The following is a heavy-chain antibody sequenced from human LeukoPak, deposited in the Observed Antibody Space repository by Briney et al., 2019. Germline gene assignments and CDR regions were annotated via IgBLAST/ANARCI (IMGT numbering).Heavy chain of an antibody. J-gene: IGHJ6*03. CDR2: IIPIFGTA. D-gene: IGHD1-1*01. CDR3: ARGELLPTPGGGYYYYYYMHV. CDR1: GGTFSSYA. Sequence: GASVKVSCKASGGTFSSYAIRWVRQAPGQGRDWMGGIIPIFGTANYAQKFQGRVKITADESTHTAYMELRRLRSEDTAVYYRARGELLPTPGGGYYYYYYMHVWGKGTTVTISS. V-gene: IGHV1-69*13.